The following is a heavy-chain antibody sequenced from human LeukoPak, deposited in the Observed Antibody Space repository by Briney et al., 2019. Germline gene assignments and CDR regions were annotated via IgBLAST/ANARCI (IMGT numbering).Heavy chain of an antibody. CDR2: ISGSGGST. D-gene: IGHD2-2*01. CDR3: ANDRMVVVPAGGQDDAFDI. CDR1: GFTFSSYA. J-gene: IGHJ3*02. Sequence: GGSLRLSCAAPGFTFSSYAMSWGRQAPGKGLEWGSAISGSGGSTYYADSVRGRFTISKDDSKNTLYLQMSSLRAEDTAVYYCANDRMVVVPAGGQDDAFDIWGQGTMVTVSS. V-gene: IGHV3-23*01.